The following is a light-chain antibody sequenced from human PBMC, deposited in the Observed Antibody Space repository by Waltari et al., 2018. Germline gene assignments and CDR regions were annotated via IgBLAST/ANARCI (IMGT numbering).Light chain of an antibody. CDR3: LQDYLYPLT. V-gene: IGKV1-6*01. CDR1: QGIRTD. CDR2: GSS. Sequence: AIQMTQSPSFLSASLGDRVTITGRASQGIRTDVGWYQYKSGNAPKLLIYGSSNLQAGVPSRFSGSGSGTDFTLTISSLQPEDFATYYCLQDYLYPLTFGGGTVVEV. J-gene: IGKJ4*01.